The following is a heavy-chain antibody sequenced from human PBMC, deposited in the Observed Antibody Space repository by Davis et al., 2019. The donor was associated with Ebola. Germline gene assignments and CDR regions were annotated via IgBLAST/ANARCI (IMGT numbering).Heavy chain of an antibody. Sequence: AASVKVSCKASGNTFTSYYIHWVRQAPGQGLAWMGWINTNTGNPTYAQGFTGRFVFSLDTSVSTAYLQISSLQAEDTAMYYCVHYYYGLDVWGTGTTVTVSS. J-gene: IGHJ6*04. V-gene: IGHV7-4-1*02. CDR3: VHYYYGLDV. CDR2: INTNTGNP. CDR1: GNTFTSYY.